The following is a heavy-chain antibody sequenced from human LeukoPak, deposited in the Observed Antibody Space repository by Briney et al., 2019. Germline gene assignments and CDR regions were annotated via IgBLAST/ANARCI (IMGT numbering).Heavy chain of an antibody. D-gene: IGHD6-13*01. V-gene: IGHV4-34*01. J-gene: IGHJ4*02. CDR2: INHSGST. Sequence: GSLRLSCAASGFTFSSYAMSWIRQPPGKGLEWIGEINHSGSTNYNPSLKSRVTISVDTSKNQFSLKLSSVTAADMAVYYCARRFSWVNCWGQGTLVTVSS. CDR1: GFTFSSYA. CDR3: ARRFSWVNC.